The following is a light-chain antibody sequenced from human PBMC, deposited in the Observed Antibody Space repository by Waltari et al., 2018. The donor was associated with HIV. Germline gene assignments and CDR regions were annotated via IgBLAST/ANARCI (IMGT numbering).Light chain of an antibody. CDR1: QGISTY. CDR2: AAS. Sequence: DTQLTQSPSLLSASVGDRVTITCRASQGISTYLACDQQKGGKAPHVLMYAASTLQTGVPSRFSGSGSGTEFTLTISNLQPEDFSTYYCQRLDTYLFTFGPGTRVDI. CDR3: QRLDTYLFT. J-gene: IGKJ3*01. V-gene: IGKV1-9*01.